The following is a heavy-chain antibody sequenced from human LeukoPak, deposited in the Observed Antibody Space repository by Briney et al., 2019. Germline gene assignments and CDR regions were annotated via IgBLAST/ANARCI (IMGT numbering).Heavy chain of an antibody. Sequence: GGSLRLSCAASGFTFNDYYMSWVRQAPGKGLEWVANIDQDGSGKYYVDSVMGRSTISRDNANNSLFLQMNSLRAEDSAVYYCASYGSRSHDYWGQGTLVTVSS. J-gene: IGHJ4*02. CDR3: ASYGSRSHDY. CDR2: IDQDGSGK. V-gene: IGHV3-7*05. D-gene: IGHD3-10*01. CDR1: GFTFNDYY.